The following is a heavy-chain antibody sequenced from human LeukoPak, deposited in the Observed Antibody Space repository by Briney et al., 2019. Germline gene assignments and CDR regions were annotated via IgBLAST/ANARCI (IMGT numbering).Heavy chain of an antibody. J-gene: IGHJ1*01. CDR2: IYASGST. V-gene: IGHV4-59*01. Sequence: PSETLSLTCTVSGGSISSYYWSWIRQTPGKGLEWIGYIYASGSTDYNPSLKSRVTISVDTSKNQFSLKLSSVTAADTAVYYCARDGETKGAEYFQHWGQGTLVTVSS. CDR3: ARDGETKGAEYFQH. CDR1: GGSISSYY. D-gene: IGHD2-8*01.